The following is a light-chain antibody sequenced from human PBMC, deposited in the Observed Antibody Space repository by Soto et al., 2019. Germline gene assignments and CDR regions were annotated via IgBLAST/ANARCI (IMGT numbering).Light chain of an antibody. V-gene: IGKV1-5*01. CDR2: EAS. CDR1: QGISRW. CDR3: QQSNSKSWT. J-gene: IGKJ1*01. Sequence: DIQMTQSPSTLSASVGDRVTITCRASQGISRWLAWYQQKPGRAPKLLIYEASILESGLPSRFSGSGSGTEFTLTISSLQPSDFAAYYCQQSNSKSWTFGQGTRVEIK.